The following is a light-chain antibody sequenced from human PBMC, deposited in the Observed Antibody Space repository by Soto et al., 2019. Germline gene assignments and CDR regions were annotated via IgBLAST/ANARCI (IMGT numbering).Light chain of an antibody. V-gene: IGKV3-20*01. CDR1: QSVSSSY. CDR3: QQYGSSPPST. Sequence: EIVFTHSPGTLSLSPGERATLSCRASQSVSSSYLAWYQQKPGQAPRLLIYGASSRATGIPDRFSGSGSGTDFTLTISRLEPEDFAVYYCQQYGSSPPSTFGQGTRLEIK. J-gene: IGKJ5*01. CDR2: GAS.